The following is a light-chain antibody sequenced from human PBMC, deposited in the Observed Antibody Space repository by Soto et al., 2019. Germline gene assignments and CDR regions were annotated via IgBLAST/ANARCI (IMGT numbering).Light chain of an antibody. V-gene: IGKV3-15*01. CDR1: QSVSSN. CDR3: QQYNNWPRT. Sequence: EIVMTQSPATLSVPPGERATLSCRASQSVSSNLAWYQQQPGQAPRLLIYGASTRATGIPARFSGSGSGTEFTLTISSLQSEDFAVYYCQQYNNWPRTFGQGTKVDIK. CDR2: GAS. J-gene: IGKJ1*01.